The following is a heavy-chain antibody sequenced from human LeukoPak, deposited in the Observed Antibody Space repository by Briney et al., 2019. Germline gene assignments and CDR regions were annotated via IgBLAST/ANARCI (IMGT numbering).Heavy chain of an antibody. V-gene: IGHV1-24*01. CDR2: FDPEDGET. CDR1: GYTLTELS. J-gene: IGHJ4*02. CDR3: ATGGGVRYQLLLGY. D-gene: IGHD2-2*01. Sequence: GASVKVSCKVSGYTLTELSMHWVRQAPGKGLEWMGGFDPEDGETIYAQKFQGRVTMTEDTSTDTAYMELSSLRSEDTAVYYCATGGGVRYQLLLGYWGQGTLVTVSS.